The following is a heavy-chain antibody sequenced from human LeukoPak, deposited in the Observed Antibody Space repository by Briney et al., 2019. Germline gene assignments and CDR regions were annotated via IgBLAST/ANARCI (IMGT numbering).Heavy chain of an antibody. Sequence: PSETLSLTCTVSGGSISSSSYYWGCIRQPPGKGLEWIANIYYSGSSYYNPSLNSRATISVDTSKNQFSLKLSSVTAADTAVYYCARQSLYSSSWHANIWFDPWGQGTLVTVSS. V-gene: IGHV4-39*01. CDR3: ARQSLYSSSWHANIWFDP. CDR2: IYYSGSS. D-gene: IGHD6-13*01. CDR1: GGSISSSSYY. J-gene: IGHJ5*02.